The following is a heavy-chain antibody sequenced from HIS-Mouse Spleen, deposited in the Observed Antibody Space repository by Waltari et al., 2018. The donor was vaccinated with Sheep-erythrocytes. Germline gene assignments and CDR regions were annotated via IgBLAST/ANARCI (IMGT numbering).Heavy chain of an antibody. CDR3: ARVSAGELKYYLDY. CDR1: GFTFSSYA. J-gene: IGHJ4*02. CDR2: TSYDGSNK. V-gene: IGHV3-30*04. Sequence: VQLGRSLRLSCAASGFTFSSYAMHWVRQAPGKGLEWGAVTSYDGSNKYYADAVKGRFTISRDNSKNTLYLQMNSLRAEDTAVYYCARVSAGELKYYLDYWGQGTLVTVSS. D-gene: IGHD1-26*01.